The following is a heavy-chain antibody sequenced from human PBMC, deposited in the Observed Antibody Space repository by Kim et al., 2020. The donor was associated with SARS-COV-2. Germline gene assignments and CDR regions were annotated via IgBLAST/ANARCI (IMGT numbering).Heavy chain of an antibody. Sequence: ASVKVSCKASGYTFTSYYIHWVRQAPGQGLEWMGIISPSGRSTSYAQKFQGRVTMTRDTSTSTVYMEVSSLRSEDTAVYYCARDRTMATITGYYYGMDVWGQGTTVTVSS. CDR1: GYTFTSYY. D-gene: IGHD5-12*01. CDR2: ISPSGRST. J-gene: IGHJ6*02. V-gene: IGHV1-46*01. CDR3: ARDRTMATITGYYYGMDV.